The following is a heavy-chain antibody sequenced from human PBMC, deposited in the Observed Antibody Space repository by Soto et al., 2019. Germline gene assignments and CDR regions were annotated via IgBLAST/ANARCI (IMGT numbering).Heavy chain of an antibody. CDR2: ITYDGSNK. J-gene: IGHJ6*02. Sequence: QVQLVESGGGVVQPGRSLRLSCAASGFTFSSYGMHWVRQAPGKGLEWVAVITYDGSNKYYADDVKGRFTISRDNSTNTLYLQMNSPRAEDTAVYYCAKDVVVGATTGLGDYYYYYGMDVWGQGTTVTVSS. D-gene: IGHD1-26*01. V-gene: IGHV3-30*18. CDR1: GFTFSSYG. CDR3: AKDVVVGATTGLGDYYYYYGMDV.